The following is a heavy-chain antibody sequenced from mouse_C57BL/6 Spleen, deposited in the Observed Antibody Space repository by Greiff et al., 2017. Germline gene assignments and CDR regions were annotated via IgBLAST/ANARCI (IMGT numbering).Heavy chain of an antibody. D-gene: IGHD1-1*01. CDR1: GYAFSSYW. Sequence: VQLVESGAELVKPGASVKISCKASGYAFSSYWMNWVKQRPGKGLEWIGQIYPGDGDTNYNGKFKGKATLTADKSSSTAYMQLSSLTSEDSAVYFCARDGSSYYYAMDYWGQGTSVTVSS. J-gene: IGHJ4*01. V-gene: IGHV1-80*01. CDR3: ARDGSSYYYAMDY. CDR2: IYPGDGDT.